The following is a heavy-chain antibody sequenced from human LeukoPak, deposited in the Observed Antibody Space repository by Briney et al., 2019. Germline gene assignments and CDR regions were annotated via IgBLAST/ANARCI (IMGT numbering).Heavy chain of an antibody. CDR2: IWFDGSTK. D-gene: IGHD1-14*01. CDR1: GFSFKDTG. V-gene: IGHV3-30*02. CDR3: AKARDHGGDY. J-gene: IGHJ4*02. Sequence: GGSLRLSCAASGFSFKDTGMHWVRQAPGKGPEWLTIIWFDGSTKYYADSVKGRFTVSRDNSQNTLYLQMNSLRAEDTAVYYCAKARDHGGDYWGQGTLVTVSS.